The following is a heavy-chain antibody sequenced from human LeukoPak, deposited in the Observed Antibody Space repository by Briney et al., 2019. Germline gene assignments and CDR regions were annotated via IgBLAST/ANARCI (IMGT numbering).Heavy chain of an antibody. CDR2: ISAYNGNT. V-gene: IGHV1-18*04. CDR1: GYTFTSYY. J-gene: IGHJ4*02. D-gene: IGHD3-9*01. CDR3: ARGDDILTGYFRGFDY. Sequence: GASVKVSCKASGYTFTSYYMHWVRQAPGQGLEWMGWISAYNGNTNYAQKFQGRVTMTTDTSTSTAYMELRSLRSDDTAVYYCARGDDILTGYFRGFDYWGQGTLVTVSS.